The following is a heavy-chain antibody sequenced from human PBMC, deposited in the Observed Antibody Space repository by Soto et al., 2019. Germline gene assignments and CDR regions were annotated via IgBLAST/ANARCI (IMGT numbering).Heavy chain of an antibody. V-gene: IGHV3-30*18. Sequence: QEQLVESGGGVVQPGRSLRLSCAASGFAFSNQGMHWVRRAPGKGLEWVALISHDGQNIYYADSVKGRFAVSRDNSKNILFLQLSSLRLNDTAVYYCAKVVSGQPEAFYSWGLGTMVTVSS. CDR1: GFAFSNQG. CDR2: ISHDGQNI. CDR3: AKVVSGQPEAFYS. J-gene: IGHJ5*02. D-gene: IGHD2-8*02.